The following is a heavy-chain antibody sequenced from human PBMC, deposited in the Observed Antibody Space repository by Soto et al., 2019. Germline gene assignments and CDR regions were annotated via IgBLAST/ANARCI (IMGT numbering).Heavy chain of an antibody. CDR2: ISGSGGST. V-gene: IGHV3-23*01. D-gene: IGHD4-17*01. CDR1: GFTFSSYA. J-gene: IGHJ6*02. Sequence: EVQLLESGGGLVQPGGSLRLSCAASGFTFSSYAMSWVRQAPGKGLEWVSAISGSGGSTYYADSVKGRFTISRDNSKNTLYLQMNILRAEDTAVYYCAKGLYYGDYRTYYYYGMDVWGQGTTVTVSS. CDR3: AKGLYYGDYRTYYYYGMDV.